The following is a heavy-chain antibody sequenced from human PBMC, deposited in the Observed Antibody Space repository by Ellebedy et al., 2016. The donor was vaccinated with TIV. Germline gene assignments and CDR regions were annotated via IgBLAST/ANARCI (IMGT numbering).Heavy chain of an antibody. CDR2: INSDGSSV. CDR3: ACLDRFKDADH. Sequence: GGSLRLSCAASGFTFSNYWMHWVRQAPGKGLVWVARINSDGSSVSHADSVKGRLTISRDNVKSTLYLQMNSLRADDTAVYYCACLDRFKDADHWGQGTLVTVSS. D-gene: IGHD1-1*01. J-gene: IGHJ4*02. V-gene: IGHV3-74*01. CDR1: GFTFSNYW.